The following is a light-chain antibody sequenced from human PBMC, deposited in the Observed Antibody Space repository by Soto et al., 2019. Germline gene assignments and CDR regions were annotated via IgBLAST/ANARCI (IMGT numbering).Light chain of an antibody. J-gene: IGKJ1*01. CDR2: GAS. CDR3: QQYGSSPRT. V-gene: IGKV3-20*01. Sequence: EIVLTQSPGTLSLSPGERATLSCRASQSVNSNYLAWYQQRPGQAPRLHIYGASNRATGIPDRFSGSGSGTEFTLTISRLEPEDFAVYYCQQYGSSPRTFGQGTKVEIK. CDR1: QSVNSNY.